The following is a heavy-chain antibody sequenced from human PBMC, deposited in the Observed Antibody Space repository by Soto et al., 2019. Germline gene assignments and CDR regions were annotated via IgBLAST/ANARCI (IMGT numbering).Heavy chain of an antibody. Sequence: QVQLVQSGAEVKKPGSSVRVSCKASGGTFSSYAISWVRQAPGQGLEWMGGIIPIFGTANYAQKFQGRVTITADKSTSTAYMELSSLRSADTAVYYCARHYYGSGSYPYYYYGMDVWGQGTTVTVSS. J-gene: IGHJ6*02. CDR1: GGTFSSYA. CDR3: ARHYYGSGSYPYYYYGMDV. D-gene: IGHD3-10*01. CDR2: IIPIFGTA. V-gene: IGHV1-69*06.